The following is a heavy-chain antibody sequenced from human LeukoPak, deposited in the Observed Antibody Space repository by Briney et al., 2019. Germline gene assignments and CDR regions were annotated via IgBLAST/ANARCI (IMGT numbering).Heavy chain of an antibody. CDR3: ARGIRRSSGNYYGDNWFDP. Sequence: GASVKVSCKASGYTLNVYYMHWVRQAPGQGLEWMGWINPNSGDTNYAQKFQGRVTMTRDTSISTVYMELNRLRSDDTAVYCCARGIRRSSGNYYGDNWFDPWGQGTLVTVSS. D-gene: IGHD1-26*01. V-gene: IGHV1-2*02. CDR1: GYTLNVYY. J-gene: IGHJ5*02. CDR2: INPNSGDT.